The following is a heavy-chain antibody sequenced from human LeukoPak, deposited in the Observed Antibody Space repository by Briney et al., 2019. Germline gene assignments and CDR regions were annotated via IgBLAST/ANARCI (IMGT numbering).Heavy chain of an antibody. CDR2: IYTSGST. CDR1: GGSISSGSYY. D-gene: IGHD1-26*01. J-gene: IGHJ2*01. CDR3: ARVPGGSYLDWYFDL. V-gene: IGHV4-61*02. Sequence: SETLSLTCTVSGGSISSGSYYWSWIRQPAGKGLEWIGRIYTSGSTNYNPSLKSRVTISVDTSKNQFSLKLSSVTAADTAVYYCARVPGGSYLDWYFDLWGRGTLVTVSS.